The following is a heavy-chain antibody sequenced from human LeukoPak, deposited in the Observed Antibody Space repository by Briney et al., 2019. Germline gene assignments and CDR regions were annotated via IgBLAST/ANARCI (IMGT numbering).Heavy chain of an antibody. CDR3: ARGPYSYDSSGAFDI. Sequence: SETLSLTCAVSGGSISSNSYYWGWIRQPAGKGLEWIGRISSSGSTNYNPSLKSRVTISVDTSKNQFSLKLSSVTAADTAVYFCARGPYSYDSSGAFDIWGQGTMVTVSS. V-gene: IGHV4-61*02. D-gene: IGHD3-22*01. J-gene: IGHJ3*02. CDR1: GGSISSNSYY. CDR2: ISSSGST.